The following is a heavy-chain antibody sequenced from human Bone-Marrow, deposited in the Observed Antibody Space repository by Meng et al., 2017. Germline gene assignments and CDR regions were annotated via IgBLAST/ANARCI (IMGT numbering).Heavy chain of an antibody. CDR2: INHSGST. J-gene: IGHJ6*02. CDR1: GGSFSGYY. V-gene: IGHV4-34*01. CDR3: AREGDPYYYGSGSYYYYYGMDV. D-gene: IGHD3-10*01. Sequence: SETLSLTCAVYGGSFSGYYWSWIRQPPGKGLEWIGEINHSGSTNYNPSLKSRVTISVDTSKNQFSLKLSSVTAADTAVYYCAREGDPYYYGSGSYYYYYGMDVWGQGTTVTVSS.